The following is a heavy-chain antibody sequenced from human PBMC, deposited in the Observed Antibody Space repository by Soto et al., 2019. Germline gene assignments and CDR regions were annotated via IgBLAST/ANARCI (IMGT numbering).Heavy chain of an antibody. J-gene: IGHJ6*02. Sequence: SVKVSCKASVGTFSSYAISWVRQAPGQGLEWMGGIIPIFGTANYAQKFQGRVTITADESTSAAYMELSSLRSEYTAVYYCARVRWFGELSNYYYYGMDVWGQGTTVTVSS. V-gene: IGHV1-69*13. CDR1: VGTFSSYA. CDR3: ARVRWFGELSNYYYYGMDV. CDR2: IIPIFGTA. D-gene: IGHD3-10*01.